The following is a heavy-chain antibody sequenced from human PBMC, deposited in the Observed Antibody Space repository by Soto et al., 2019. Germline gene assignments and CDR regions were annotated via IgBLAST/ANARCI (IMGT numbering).Heavy chain of an antibody. CDR3: ARDYSSYGPFDY. D-gene: IGHD5-18*01. CDR2: IRDGGEST. Sequence: PGGSLRLSCAFSGFIFGNYMMTWVRQAPGKGLEWVSTIRDGGESTYYADSVKGRFTISRDNSKNTLYLQMNSLRAEDTAVYYCARDYSSYGPFDYWGQGTLVTVSS. J-gene: IGHJ4*02. V-gene: IGHV3-23*01. CDR1: GFIFGNYM.